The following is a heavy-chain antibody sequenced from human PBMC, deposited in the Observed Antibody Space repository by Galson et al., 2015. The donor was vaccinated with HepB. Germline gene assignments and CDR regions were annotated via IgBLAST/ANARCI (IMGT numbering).Heavy chain of an antibody. CDR1: GFTFNSYW. J-gene: IGHJ4*02. V-gene: IGHV3-7*03. D-gene: IGHD1-26*01. CDR3: AKDHGRVGATNDY. Sequence: SLRLSCAASGFTFNSYWMSWVRQAPGKGLEWVANINQDASATYYADSVKGRFTISRDNAKSSHYLQMSSLRAEDTAVYYCAKDHGRVGATNDYWGQGILVTVSS. CDR2: INQDASAT.